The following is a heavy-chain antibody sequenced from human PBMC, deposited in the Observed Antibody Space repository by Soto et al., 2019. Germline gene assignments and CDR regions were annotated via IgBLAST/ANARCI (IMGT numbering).Heavy chain of an antibody. D-gene: IGHD5-12*01. CDR1: GGSFSGYY. V-gene: IGHV4-34*01. CDR2: INHSGST. J-gene: IGHJ5*02. CDR3: ASREYSGYDNRNWFDP. Sequence: SETLSLTCAVYGGSFSGYYWSWIRQPPGKGLEWIGEINHSGSTNYNPSLKSRVTISVDTSKNQFSLKLSSVTAADTAVYYCASREYSGYDNRNWFDPWGQGTLVTVSS.